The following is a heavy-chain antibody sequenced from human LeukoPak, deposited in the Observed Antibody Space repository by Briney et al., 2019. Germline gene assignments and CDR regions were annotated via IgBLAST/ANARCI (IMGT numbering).Heavy chain of an antibody. CDR3: ARGGSSSWSEYFQH. D-gene: IGHD6-13*01. Sequence: GGSLRLSCAASGFTFSSYWMSWVRQAPGEGLEWVANIKQDGSEKYYVDSVKGRVTISRDNAKNSLYLQTNSLRAEDTAVYYCARGGSSSWSEYFQHWGQGTLVTVSS. V-gene: IGHV3-7*01. CDR1: GFTFSSYW. J-gene: IGHJ1*01. CDR2: IKQDGSEK.